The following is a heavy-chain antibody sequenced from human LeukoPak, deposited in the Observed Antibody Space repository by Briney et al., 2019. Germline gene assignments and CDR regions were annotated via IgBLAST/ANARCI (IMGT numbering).Heavy chain of an antibody. Sequence: GGSLRLSCAASGFTFSSYAMSWVRQAPGKGLEWVSAISGSGGSTYYADSVKGRFTISRDNSKNTLYLQMNSLRAEDTAVYYCARTGQGYSSGWYLDYWGQGTLVTVSS. J-gene: IGHJ4*02. D-gene: IGHD6-19*01. CDR1: GFTFSSYA. CDR2: ISGSGGST. CDR3: ARTGQGYSSGWYLDY. V-gene: IGHV3-23*01.